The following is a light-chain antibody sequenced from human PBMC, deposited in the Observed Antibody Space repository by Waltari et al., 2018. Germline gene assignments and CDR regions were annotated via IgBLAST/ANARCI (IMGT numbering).Light chain of an antibody. CDR3: QHTFTTPWT. V-gene: IGKV1-39*01. CDR2: AAY. Sequence: CRASQTISTYVSWYQQQPGQAPKLLIYAAYSLQSGVPSRFRGSGGGTDFTLTITSLQPEDFATYYCQHTFTTPWTFGQGTKVEIK. J-gene: IGKJ1*01. CDR1: QTISTY.